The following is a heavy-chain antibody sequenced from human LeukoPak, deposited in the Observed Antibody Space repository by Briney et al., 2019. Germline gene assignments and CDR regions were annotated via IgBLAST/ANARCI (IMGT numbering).Heavy chain of an antibody. D-gene: IGHD2-21*01. J-gene: IGHJ4*02. CDR3: ARQYGWRSYFFDY. Sequence: GESLKISCKGSGYSFTSYWIAWVRQMPGKGLEWMGIIYPDDSDTRYSPSFQGQVTISADKSISTAYLQWSSLKASDTAMYYCARQYGWRSYFFDYEDRGHLATVTA. V-gene: IGHV5-51*01. CDR2: IYPDDSDT. CDR1: GYSFTSYW.